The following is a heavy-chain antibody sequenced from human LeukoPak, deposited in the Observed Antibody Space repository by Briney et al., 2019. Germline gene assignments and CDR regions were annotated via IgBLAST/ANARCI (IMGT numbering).Heavy chain of an antibody. CDR3: ARLIVGTTYFDY. D-gene: IGHD1-7*01. V-gene: IGHV1-3*03. Sequence: ASVKVSCKASGYTFTSYAIHWVRQAPGQRLEWMGWINAGNGNTKYSQKFQDRVTITRDTSASTAYMELTSLRSEDMAVYYCARLIVGTTYFDYWGQGTLVTVSS. J-gene: IGHJ4*02. CDR2: INAGNGNT. CDR1: GYTFTSYA.